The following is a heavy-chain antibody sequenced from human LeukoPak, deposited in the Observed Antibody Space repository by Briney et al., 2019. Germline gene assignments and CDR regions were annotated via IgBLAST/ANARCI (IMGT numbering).Heavy chain of an antibody. CDR2: IYYSGNT. CDR1: GASISNYY. Sequence: SETLSLTCTVSGASISNYYWSWIRQPPGKGLEWIGYIYYSGNTNYNPSLKSRVTISVDTSKNQFSLKLSSVTAADTAVYYCARHCPDDYGDPRGFDYWGQGTLVTVSS. J-gene: IGHJ4*02. V-gene: IGHV4-59*08. D-gene: IGHD4-17*01. CDR3: ARHCPDDYGDPRGFDY.